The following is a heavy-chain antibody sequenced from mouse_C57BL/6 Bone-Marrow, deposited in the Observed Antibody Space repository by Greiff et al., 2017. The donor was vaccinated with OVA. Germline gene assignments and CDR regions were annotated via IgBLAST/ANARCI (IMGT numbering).Heavy chain of an antibody. Sequence: EVKLVESGGGLVQPKGSLKLSCAASGFSFNTYAMNWVRQAPGKGLEWVARIRSKSNNYATYYADSVKDRFTISRDDSESMLYLQMNNLKTEDTAMYYCVRLYGGPLMDYWGQGTSVTVSS. D-gene: IGHD1-1*01. CDR3: VRLYGGPLMDY. CDR2: IRSKSNNYAT. CDR1: GFSFNTYA. V-gene: IGHV10-1*01. J-gene: IGHJ4*01.